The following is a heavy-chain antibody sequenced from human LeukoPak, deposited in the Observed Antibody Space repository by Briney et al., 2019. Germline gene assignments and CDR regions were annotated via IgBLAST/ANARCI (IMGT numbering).Heavy chain of an antibody. V-gene: IGHV3-23*01. CDR3: AHTSPGDDRSGYSYDY. D-gene: IGHD3-22*01. CDR1: GFTFSSYA. CDR2: ISGSGGST. J-gene: IGHJ4*02. Sequence: GGSLRLSCAASGFTFSSYAMSWVRQAPGKGLEWVSAISGSGGSTYYADSVKGRFTISRDNSKNTLYLQMNSLRAEDTAVYYCAHTSPGDDRSGYSYDYWGQGTLVTVSS.